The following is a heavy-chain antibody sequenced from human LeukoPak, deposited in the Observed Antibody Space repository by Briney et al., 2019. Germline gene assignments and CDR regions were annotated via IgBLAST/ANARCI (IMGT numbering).Heavy chain of an antibody. CDR3: ARGGSCSGGTCYPRNAFDI. Sequence: PSETLSLTCTVSGGSISTYYWTWIRQPAGKGLEWIGRIHTSGSTNYNPSLKSRVTMSVDTSKNQFSLNLSSVTAADTAVYYYARGGSCSGGTCYPRNAFDIWGQGTMVTVST. J-gene: IGHJ3*02. CDR1: GGSISTYY. CDR2: IHTSGST. D-gene: IGHD2-15*01. V-gene: IGHV4-4*07.